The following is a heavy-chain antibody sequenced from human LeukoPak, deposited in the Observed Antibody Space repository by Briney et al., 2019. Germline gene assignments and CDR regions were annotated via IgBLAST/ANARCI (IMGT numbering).Heavy chain of an antibody. CDR2: ISAYNGDT. J-gene: IGHJ4*02. D-gene: IGHD5-12*01. Sequence: ASVKVSCKGSGYTFTSYGISWVRQAPGQGLERMGCISAYNGDTNYAQNFKDGVTMTTDTSTSTASLELRSLPSEDTAVYYCARSWMGFPFYYWGKGTLVTVS. CDR3: ARSWMGFPFYY. V-gene: IGHV1-18*01. CDR1: GYTFTSYG.